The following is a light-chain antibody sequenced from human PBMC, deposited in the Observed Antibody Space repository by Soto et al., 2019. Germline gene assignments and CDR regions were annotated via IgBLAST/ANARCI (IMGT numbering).Light chain of an antibody. CDR2: DAS. J-gene: IGKJ1*01. CDR3: QQRSNWPRRT. Sequence: IVMTQSPATLSVSPGEGATLSCRASQVIGDTLAWYQQKPGQTPRLLIYDASNRATGIPARFSGSGSGTDFTLTISSLEPEDFAVYYCQQRSNWPRRTFGQGTKVDIK. CDR1: QVIGDT. V-gene: IGKV3-11*01.